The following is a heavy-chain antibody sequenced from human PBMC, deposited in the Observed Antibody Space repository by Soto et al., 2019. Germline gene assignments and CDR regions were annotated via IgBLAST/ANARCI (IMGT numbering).Heavy chain of an antibody. D-gene: IGHD5-12*01. CDR2: IIPIFGTA. Sequence: AASVKVSCKASGGTFSSYAISWVRQAPGQGLEWMGEIIPIFGTANYAQKFQGRVTITADESTSTAYMELSSLRSEDTAVYYCARLPGYDYDYWGQGTLVTVSS. V-gene: IGHV1-69*13. CDR3: ARLPGYDYDY. CDR1: GGTFSSYA. J-gene: IGHJ4*02.